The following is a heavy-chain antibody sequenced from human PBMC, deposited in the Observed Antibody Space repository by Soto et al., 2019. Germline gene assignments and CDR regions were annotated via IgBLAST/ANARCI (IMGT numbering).Heavy chain of an antibody. J-gene: IGHJ1*01. V-gene: IGHV3-74*01. Sequence: EVQLVESGGGLVQPGGSLRLSCAASGFTFSSYWMHWVRQAPGKGLVWVSSISTEASSTRYADPVKGRFTISRAAAKNTLYLQMNSVRAEDTAVSYCARLPNKSQQNWGPCTLVIVSP. CDR1: GFTFSSYW. CDR3: ARLPNKSQQN. CDR2: ISTEASST.